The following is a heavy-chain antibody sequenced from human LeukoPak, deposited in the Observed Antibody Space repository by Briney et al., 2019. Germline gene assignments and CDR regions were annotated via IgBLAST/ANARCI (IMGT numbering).Heavy chain of an antibody. D-gene: IGHD3-10*01. V-gene: IGHV3-74*01. CDR2: IKSDGTNA. Sequence: GGSLRLSCAASGFSFSTSWMHWVRQGPGEGLVWVSRIKSDGTNAYYADSVKGRFIISRDNARNTLYLQMNSLRAEDTAVYYCLRDTLYDSGSYPYFQHWGQGTLVTVSS. J-gene: IGHJ1*01. CDR1: GFSFSTSW. CDR3: LRDTLYDSGSYPYFQH.